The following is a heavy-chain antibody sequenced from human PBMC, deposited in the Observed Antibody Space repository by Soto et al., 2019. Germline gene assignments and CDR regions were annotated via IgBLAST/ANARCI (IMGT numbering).Heavy chain of an antibody. CDR1: GYTFTSYG. V-gene: IGHV1-18*01. CDR2: ISAYNGNT. J-gene: IGHJ6*03. Sequence: QVQLVQSGAEVKKPGASVKVSCKASGYTFTSYGISWVRQAPGQGLEWMGWISAYNGNTNYAQKHQGRVTMTTDPSTSTAYMELRSLRSDDTAVYYCACLPSEQDGYYYMDVWGKGTTVTVSS. CDR3: ACLPSEQDGYYYMDV.